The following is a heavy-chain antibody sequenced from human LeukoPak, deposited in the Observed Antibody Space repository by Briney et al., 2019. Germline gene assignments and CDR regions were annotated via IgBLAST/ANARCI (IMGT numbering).Heavy chain of an antibody. J-gene: IGHJ4*02. V-gene: IGHV3-23*01. CDR3: AKALLLSSFAARDY. Sequence: GGSLRLSCVASGFTFSSYAMSWVRQAPGKGLEWVSGISGSGGSTCYADSVKGRFTISRDNSQSTLYLHMNSLRAEDTAVYYCAKALLLSSFAARDYWGQGTLVTVSS. D-gene: IGHD2/OR15-2a*01. CDR1: GFTFSSYA. CDR2: ISGSGGST.